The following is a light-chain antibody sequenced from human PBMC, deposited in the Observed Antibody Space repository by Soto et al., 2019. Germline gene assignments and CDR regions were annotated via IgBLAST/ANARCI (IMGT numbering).Light chain of an antibody. CDR2: DAS. CDR3: QQYNSYRT. V-gene: IGKV1-5*01. CDR1: QSISSW. J-gene: IGKJ1*01. Sequence: DIQMTQSPSNLSASVGDRVTITCRASQSISSWLAWYQQKPGKAPKLLIYDASSLESGVPSRFSGSGSGTEFTLTISSLRPDDFATYYCQQYNSYRTFGQGTKVDIK.